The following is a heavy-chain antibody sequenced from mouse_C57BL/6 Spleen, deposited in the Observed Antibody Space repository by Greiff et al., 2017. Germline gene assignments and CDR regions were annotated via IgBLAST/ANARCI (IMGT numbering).Heavy chain of an antibody. J-gene: IGHJ3*01. CDR3: ARNEDDGYFAY. CDR1: GFSLTSYG. V-gene: IGHV2-2*01. CDR2: IWSGGST. Sequence: QVQLKESGPGLVQPSQSLSITCTVSGFSLTSYGVHWVRQSPGKGLEWLGVIWSGGSTDYNAAFISRLSISKDNSKSQVFFKMNSLQADDTAIYYCARNEDDGYFAYWGQGTLVTVSA. D-gene: IGHD2-3*01.